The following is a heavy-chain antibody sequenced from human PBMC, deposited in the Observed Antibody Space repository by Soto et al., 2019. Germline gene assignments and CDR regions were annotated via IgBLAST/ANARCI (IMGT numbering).Heavy chain of an antibody. J-gene: IGHJ4*02. CDR1: GGTFSSYA. CDR3: ARVAYGSGSYLDY. D-gene: IGHD3-10*01. V-gene: IGHV1-69*13. Sequence: GASVKVSCKASGGTFSSYAISWVRQAPGQGLEWMGGIIPIFGTANYAQKFQGRVTITADESTSTAYMELSSPRSEDTAVYYCARVAYGSGSYLDYWGQGTLVTVSS. CDR2: IIPIFGTA.